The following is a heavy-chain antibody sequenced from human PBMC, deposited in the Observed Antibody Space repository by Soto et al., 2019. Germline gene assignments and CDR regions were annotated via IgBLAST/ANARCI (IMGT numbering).Heavy chain of an antibody. V-gene: IGHV1-2*02. CDR3: ATDLPGYCSSTSCYAWPY. D-gene: IGHD2-2*01. Sequence: ASVKVSCKASGYTFTGYYMHWVRQAPGKGLEWMGWFNPKGGGTNYAQKFQGRVTMTEDTSTSTAYMELSRLRSEDTAVYYFATDLPGYCSSTSCYAWPYWGQGTLVTVSS. CDR2: FNPKGGGT. J-gene: IGHJ4*02. CDR1: GYTFTGYY.